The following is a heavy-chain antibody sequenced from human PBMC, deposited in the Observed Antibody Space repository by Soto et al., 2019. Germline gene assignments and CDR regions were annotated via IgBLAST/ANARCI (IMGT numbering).Heavy chain of an antibody. J-gene: IGHJ6*02. CDR3: ARESYPGYQLRGHYYSGMDV. CDR1: GFTFSSYA. V-gene: IGHV3-30-3*01. CDR2: ISYDGSNK. Sequence: HPGGSLRLSCAASGFTFSSYAMHWVRQAPGKGLEWVAVISYDGSNKYYADSVKGRFTISRDNSKNTLYLQMNSLRAEDTAVYYCARESYPGYQLRGHYYSGMDVWGQGTTVTVSS. D-gene: IGHD2-2*01.